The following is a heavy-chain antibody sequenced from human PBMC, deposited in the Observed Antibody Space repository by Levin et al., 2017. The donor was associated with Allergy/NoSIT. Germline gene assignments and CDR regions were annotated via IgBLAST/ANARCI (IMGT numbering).Heavy chain of an antibody. V-gene: IGHV3-23*01. CDR1: GFTFSSYA. J-gene: IGHJ3*02. CDR3: AKDTGTYYYGSGTQGYAVDI. D-gene: IGHD3-10*01. CDR2: ISGSGGST. Sequence: GGSLRLSCAASGFTFSSYAMSWVRQAPGKGLEWVSAISGSGGSTYYADSVKGRFTISRDNSKNTLYLQMNSLRAEDTAVYYCAKDTGTYYYGSGTQGYAVDIWGQGTMVTVSS.